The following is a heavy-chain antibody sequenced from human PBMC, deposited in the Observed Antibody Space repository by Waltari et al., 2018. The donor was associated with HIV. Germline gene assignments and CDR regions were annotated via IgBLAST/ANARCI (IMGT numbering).Heavy chain of an antibody. CDR3: ARDLGVLGSYPYHYKGMDV. V-gene: IGHV4-59*11. CDR2: IYYSGST. CDR1: GGSITDHF. Sequence: QLQLQESGPGLVKPSETLSLTCTVSGGSITDHFWSWIRQPTGKGLEWLGQIYYSGSTNYNPSLRSRVTISIDTSKSQFSLTLRSVTVADTAVYYCARDLGVLGSYPYHYKGMDVWGQGTTVTVSS. D-gene: IGHD3-10*01. J-gene: IGHJ6*02.